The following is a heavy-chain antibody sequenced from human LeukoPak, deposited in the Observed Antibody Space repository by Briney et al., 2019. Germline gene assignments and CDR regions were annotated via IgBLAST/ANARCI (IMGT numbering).Heavy chain of an antibody. CDR3: ARGEGTGYLDYFDH. CDR1: GDYISRGGFS. CDR2: TYHSGST. D-gene: IGHD3-9*01. Sequence: TLSLTCGVSGDYISRGGFSWSWIRQPPGKGLEWIGYTYHSGSTYYNPSLKSRVTISIDRSENQFSLKLDSVTAADTAVYYCARGEGTGYLDYFDHWGQGTLVTVSS. J-gene: IGHJ4*02. V-gene: IGHV4-30-2*01.